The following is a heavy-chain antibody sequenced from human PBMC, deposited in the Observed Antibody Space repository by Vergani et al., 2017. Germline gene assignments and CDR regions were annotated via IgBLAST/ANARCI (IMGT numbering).Heavy chain of an antibody. Sequence: QLQLQQSGPGLVKPSETLFLTCTVSADSISSGSYYWGWIRQPPGKSLEWNGGIYHSGLPYYNPSLKGRVAISVDTSKNQFSLKVTSVTAADTAVYFCARQRPGSGWSPGDFDDWGQGILVTVSS. CDR2: IYHSGLP. D-gene: IGHD6-19*01. CDR3: ARQRPGSGWSPGDFDD. J-gene: IGHJ4*02. V-gene: IGHV4-39*01. CDR1: ADSISSGSYY.